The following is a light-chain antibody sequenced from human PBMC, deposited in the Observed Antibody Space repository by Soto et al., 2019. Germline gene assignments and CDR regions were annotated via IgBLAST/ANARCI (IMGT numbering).Light chain of an antibody. CDR1: PSISSW. CDR3: QHYATYQWT. CDR2: KAS. Sequence: DIQMNQSPSTLSASVGDRVTISCRASPSISSWLAWYQQRPGKAPNLLIYKASTLESGVPSRFSGSGSGTEFTLTISSLQPDDFATDYGQHYATYQWTFGQGTTVDIK. J-gene: IGKJ1*01. V-gene: IGKV1-5*03.